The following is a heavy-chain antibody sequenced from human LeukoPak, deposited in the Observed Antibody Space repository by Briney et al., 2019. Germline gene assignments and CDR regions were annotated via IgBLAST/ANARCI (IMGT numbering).Heavy chain of an antibody. CDR3: ARDPSTYGGYGCYFDY. CDR2: IYYSGST. J-gene: IGHJ4*02. CDR1: GGSISNYY. Sequence: SETLSLTRTVSGGSISNYYWSWTRQPPGKGLEWIGYIYYSGSTNYNPSLKSRVTISVDTSKNQFSLTLYSVTAADTAVYYCARDPSTYGGYGCYFDYWGQGTLVTVSS. D-gene: IGHD5-12*01. V-gene: IGHV4-59*01.